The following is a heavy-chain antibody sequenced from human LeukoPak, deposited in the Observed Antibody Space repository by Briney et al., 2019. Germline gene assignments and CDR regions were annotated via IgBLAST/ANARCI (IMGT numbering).Heavy chain of an antibody. CDR1: GFTFSSYS. CDR2: ISTGSSYM. Sequence: PGGSLRLSRAASGFTFSSYSMNWVRQAPGKGLEWVSSISTGSSYMYYADSVKGRFTISRDNAKNSLYLQMNSLRAEDTAVYYCASGFMITFGGPLDWGQGTLVTVSS. J-gene: IGHJ4*02. V-gene: IGHV3-21*01. D-gene: IGHD3-16*01. CDR3: ASGFMITFGGPLD.